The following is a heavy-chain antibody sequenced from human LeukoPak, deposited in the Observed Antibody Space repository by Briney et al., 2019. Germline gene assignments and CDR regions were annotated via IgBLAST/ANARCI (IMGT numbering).Heavy chain of an antibody. CDR1: GYSISSGYY. CDR3: ASLYYDILTGYPEGYFDL. V-gene: IGHV4-38-2*01. D-gene: IGHD3-9*01. CDR2: IYHSGST. Sequence: SETLSLTCAVSGYSISSGYYWVWIRQPPGKGLEWIGSIYHSGSTYYNPSLKSRVTISVDTSKNQFSLKLSSVTAADTAVYYCASLYYDILTGYPEGYFDLWGCGTLVTVSS. J-gene: IGHJ2*01.